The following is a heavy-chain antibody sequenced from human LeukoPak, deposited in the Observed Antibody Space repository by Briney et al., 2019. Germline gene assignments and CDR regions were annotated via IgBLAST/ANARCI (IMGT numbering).Heavy chain of an antibody. J-gene: IGHJ3*02. CDR1: GFTFSSYS. Sequence: PGGSLRLSCAASGFTFSSYSMNCVRQAPGKGLEWVSSISSSSSYIYYADSVKGRFTISRDNAKNSLYLQMNSLRAEDTAVYYCARPRVWGSGAFDIWGQGTMVTVSS. D-gene: IGHD7-27*01. CDR3: ARPRVWGSGAFDI. V-gene: IGHV3-21*01. CDR2: ISSSSSYI.